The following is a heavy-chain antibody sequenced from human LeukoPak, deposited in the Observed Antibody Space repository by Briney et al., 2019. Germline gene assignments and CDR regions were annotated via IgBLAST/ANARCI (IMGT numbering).Heavy chain of an antibody. CDR1: GXSITSSGYY. V-gene: IGHV4-39*02. J-gene: IGHJ4*02. CDR3: ARRAEQQLGAFDY. Sequence: PSETLSLTCTVSGXSITSSGYYWGWIRQPPGKGLECIGSIYSSGSTYYNPSLKSRVTISVDTSKNHFSLKVTSVTAADTAVYYCARRAEQQLGAFDYWGQGTLVTVSS. CDR2: IYSSGST. D-gene: IGHD6-13*01.